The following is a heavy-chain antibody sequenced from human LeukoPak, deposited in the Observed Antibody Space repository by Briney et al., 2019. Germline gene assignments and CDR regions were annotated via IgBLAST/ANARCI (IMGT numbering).Heavy chain of an antibody. D-gene: IGHD6-13*01. CDR3: AREGKYSSSWGW. CDR1: GFTFDDYG. J-gene: IGHJ4*02. Sequence: GGSLRLSCAAPGFTFDDYGMSWVRQAPGKGLEWVSGINWNGGSTSYADSVKGRFTISRDNAKNSLYLQMNSLRAEDTAVYYCAREGKYSSSWGWWGQGTLVTVSS. V-gene: IGHV3-20*04. CDR2: INWNGGST.